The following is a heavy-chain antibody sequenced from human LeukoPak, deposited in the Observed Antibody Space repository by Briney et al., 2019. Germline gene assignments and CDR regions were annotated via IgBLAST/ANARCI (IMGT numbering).Heavy chain of an antibody. CDR3: AKAGGSAWYEY. V-gene: IGHV3-74*01. CDR1: GFTFSSNW. D-gene: IGHD6-13*01. Sequence: GGSQRLSCAASGFTFSSNWMHWVRQGPGKGLVWVSRINSDGSSTNYADSVKGRFTISRDNAKNTLYLQMNSLRAEDTAVYYCAKAGGSAWYEYWGQGSLVTVSS. J-gene: IGHJ4*02. CDR2: INSDGSST.